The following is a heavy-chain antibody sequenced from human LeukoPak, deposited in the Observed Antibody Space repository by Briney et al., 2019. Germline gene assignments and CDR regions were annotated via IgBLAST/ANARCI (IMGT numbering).Heavy chain of an antibody. D-gene: IGHD4-17*01. Sequence: ASVKVSCKASGYTFTGYYMHWVRQAPGQGLEWMGWINPNSGGTNYAQKFQGRVTMTRDTSISTAYMELSRLRSDDTAVHYCARDRSTVTKNWFDPWGQGTLVTVSS. CDR1: GYTFTGYY. CDR2: INPNSGGT. J-gene: IGHJ5*02. CDR3: ARDRSTVTKNWFDP. V-gene: IGHV1-2*02.